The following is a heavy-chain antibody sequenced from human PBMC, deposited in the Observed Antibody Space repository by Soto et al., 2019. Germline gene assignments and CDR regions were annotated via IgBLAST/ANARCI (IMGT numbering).Heavy chain of an antibody. CDR3: GRSVVGATGEILYNAMDV. CDR2: INPASGHT. V-gene: IGHV1-3*01. Sequence: QVQLVQSGAEVKKPGASVKVSCKASGYTFTTYALHWVRQAPGQRPEWMGWINPASGHTKYSKKFQDRVTITRDTSASTGYMDLSSLRSEDTAVYYCGRSVVGATGEILYNAMDVWGQGTTVTVSS. D-gene: IGHD1-26*01. CDR1: GYTFTTYA. J-gene: IGHJ6*02.